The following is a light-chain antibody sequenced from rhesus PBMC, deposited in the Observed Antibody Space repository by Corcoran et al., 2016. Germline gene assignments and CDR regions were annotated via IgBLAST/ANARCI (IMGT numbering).Light chain of an antibody. CDR1: QGISSW. J-gene: IGKJ3*01. CDR3: QQGYNTPFT. CDR2: AAS. Sequence: DIQMTQSPSSLSASVGDKVTINCRASQGISSWLAWYQQKPGKAPNLLLYAASSLQSGVPSRVSGSGSWTDYTLTITSLQPEDFATYYCQQGYNTPFTFGPGTKLDI. V-gene: IGKV1-18*01.